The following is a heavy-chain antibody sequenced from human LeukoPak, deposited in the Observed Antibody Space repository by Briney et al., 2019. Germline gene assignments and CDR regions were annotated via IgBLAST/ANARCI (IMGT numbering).Heavy chain of an antibody. D-gene: IGHD3-3*01. J-gene: IGHJ4*02. CDR1: GFTFSSYS. Sequence: GGSLRLSCAASGFTFSSYSMNWVRQAPGKGLEWVSYISSSSTIYYADSVKGRFTISRDNAKNSLYLQMNSLRAEDTAVYYCARWSPGIPYWGQGTLVTVSS. V-gene: IGHV3-48*01. CDR3: ARWSPGIPY. CDR2: ISSSSTI.